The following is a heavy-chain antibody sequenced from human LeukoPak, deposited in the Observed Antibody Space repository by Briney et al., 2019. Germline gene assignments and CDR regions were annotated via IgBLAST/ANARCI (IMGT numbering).Heavy chain of an antibody. J-gene: IGHJ5*02. CDR3: ARYYYGSGSYERSNWFDP. CDR1: GGSISSYY. V-gene: IGHV4-4*07. CDR2: IYTSGST. D-gene: IGHD3-10*01. Sequence: PSETLSLTCTVSGGSISSYYWSWIRQPAGKGLEWIGRIYTSGSTNYNPSLKSRVSMSVDTSKNQFSLKLSSVTAADTAVYYCARYYYGSGSYERSNWFDPWGQGTLVTVSS.